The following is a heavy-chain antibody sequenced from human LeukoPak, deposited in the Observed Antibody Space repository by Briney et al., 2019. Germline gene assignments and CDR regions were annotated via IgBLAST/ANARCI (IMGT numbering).Heavy chain of an antibody. Sequence: SETLSLACTVSGGSISSGGYYWSWLRQHPGKGLEWIGYIYYSGSTYYNPSLKSRVTISVDTSKNQFSLKLSSVTAADTAVYYCARGGVVVPAAPWGGNWFDPWGQGTLVTVSS. J-gene: IGHJ5*02. D-gene: IGHD2-2*01. V-gene: IGHV4-31*03. CDR1: GGSISSGGYY. CDR2: IYYSGST. CDR3: ARGGVVVPAAPWGGNWFDP.